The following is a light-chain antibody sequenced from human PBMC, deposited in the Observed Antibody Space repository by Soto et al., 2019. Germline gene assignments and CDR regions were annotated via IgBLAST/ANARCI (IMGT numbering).Light chain of an antibody. Sequence: QSALTQPASVSGSPGQSITISCTGTSSDVGGYQFISWYQHHPGKAPNLMIFDVSNRPPGVSDCFSGSKSGNTASLTISGLQAEDEADYYCSSYTSSSTVVFGGGTKLTVL. CDR3: SSYTSSSTVV. J-gene: IGLJ2*01. CDR2: DVS. V-gene: IGLV2-14*03. CDR1: SSDVGGYQF.